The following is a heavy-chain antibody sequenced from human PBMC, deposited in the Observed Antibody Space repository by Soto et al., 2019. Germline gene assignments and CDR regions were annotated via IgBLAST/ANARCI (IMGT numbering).Heavy chain of an antibody. CDR1: AESFSGYY. Sequence: QVHLQQWGAGLLKPSETLSLTCAVYAESFSGYYWAWIRQPPGKGLEWMGEINHSGSTNYNPSLKSGLTISVDMSKNQFYMKLRPVTAAETAVYYCARSTTFYNYASGNSTYWGQGTLVSASS. D-gene: IGHD3-10*01. CDR3: ARSTTFYNYASGNSTY. V-gene: IGHV4-34*01. J-gene: IGHJ4*02. CDR2: INHSGST.